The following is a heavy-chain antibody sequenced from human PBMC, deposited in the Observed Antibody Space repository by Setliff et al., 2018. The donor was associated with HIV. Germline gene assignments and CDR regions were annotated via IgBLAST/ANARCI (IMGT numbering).Heavy chain of an antibody. J-gene: IGHJ4*02. Sequence: GASVKVSCKASGYTFTSYYIHWVRQAPGLGLEWMNPDSGNTGYAQKFQGRVTMTRNTSISTAYMDLSSLRSEDTAVYYCARGKVLRGNILYYWGQGTLVTVSS. CDR3: ARGKVLRGNILYY. CDR2: NPDSGNT. CDR1: GYTFTSYY. D-gene: IGHD2-8*01. V-gene: IGHV1-8*02.